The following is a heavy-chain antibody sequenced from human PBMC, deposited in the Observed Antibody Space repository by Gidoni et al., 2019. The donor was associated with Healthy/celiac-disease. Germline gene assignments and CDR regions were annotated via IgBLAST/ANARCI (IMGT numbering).Heavy chain of an antibody. V-gene: IGHV1-69*06. Sequence: QVQLVQSGAEVQKPGSSVKVSCKASGGTFSSYAISWVRQAPGQGLEWMGGIIPIFGTANYAQKFQGRVTITADKSTSTAYMELSGLRSEDTAVYYCARDFMVGATFQYFDYWGQGTLVTVSS. CDR1: GGTFSSYA. CDR2: IIPIFGTA. CDR3: ARDFMVGATFQYFDY. J-gene: IGHJ4*02. D-gene: IGHD1-26*01.